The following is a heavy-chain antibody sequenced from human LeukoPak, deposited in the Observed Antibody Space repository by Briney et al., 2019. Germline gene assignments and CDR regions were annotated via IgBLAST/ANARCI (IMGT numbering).Heavy chain of an antibody. V-gene: IGHV1-2*02. J-gene: IGHJ4*02. Sequence: ASVKVSCKASGYTFARYYIHWVRQAPGQGLEWMGWINPKSGGTEYAQMFQGRATMTRDTSISTAYMEVTRLTSDDTAVYYCARDSKMIDYWGQGTLVTVSS. CDR1: GYTFARYY. CDR3: ARDSKMIDY. CDR2: INPKSGGT. D-gene: IGHD2/OR15-2a*01.